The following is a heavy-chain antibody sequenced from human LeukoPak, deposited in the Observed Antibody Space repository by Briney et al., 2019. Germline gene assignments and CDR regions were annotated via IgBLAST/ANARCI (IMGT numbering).Heavy chain of an antibody. Sequence: GGSLRLSCAASGFTFSSYSMNWVRQAPGKGLKWVSYISGSSSTIYYADSVKGRFTISRDNAKNSLYLQMNSLRAEDTAVYYCATPFDYWGQGTLVTVSS. V-gene: IGHV3-48*01. J-gene: IGHJ4*02. CDR2: ISGSSSTI. CDR1: GFTFSSYS. CDR3: ATPFDY.